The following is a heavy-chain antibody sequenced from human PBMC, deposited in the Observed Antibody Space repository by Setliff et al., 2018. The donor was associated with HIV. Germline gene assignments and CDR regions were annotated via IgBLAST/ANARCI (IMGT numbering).Heavy chain of an antibody. CDR1: GYTFTDYC. Sequence: GASVKVSCKASGYTFTDYCIHWVRQAPGQGLEWMGWINPKSGNTKYAQKFQDRVTMTRDTSISTAYMELSRLTSDDTAVYYCARAIAWGGSYWNFDYWGQGTLVTVSS. D-gene: IGHD1-26*01. CDR2: INPKSGNT. V-gene: IGHV1-2*02. J-gene: IGHJ4*02. CDR3: ARAIAWGGSYWNFDY.